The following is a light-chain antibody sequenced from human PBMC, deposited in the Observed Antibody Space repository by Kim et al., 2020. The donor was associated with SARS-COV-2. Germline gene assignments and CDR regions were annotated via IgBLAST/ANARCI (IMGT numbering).Light chain of an antibody. CDR2: DVS. V-gene: IGLV2-14*03. J-gene: IGLJ1*01. CDR1: SSVFGAYNY. CDR3: ISHTGSSIPHV. Sequence: QSALTQPASVSGSPGQSITISCTGTSSVFGAYNYVSWYQQHPGKAPKLMIYDVSNRPSGVSNRFSGSKSGNTASLTISGLQAEDEADYYCISHTGSSIPHVFGTGTKVTVL.